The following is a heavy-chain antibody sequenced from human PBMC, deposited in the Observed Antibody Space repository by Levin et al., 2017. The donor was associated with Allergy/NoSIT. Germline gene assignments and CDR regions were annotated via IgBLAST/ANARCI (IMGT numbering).Heavy chain of an antibody. CDR3: VKDVYLGQWPPQYTLDV. CDR1: GFDFDDYA. D-gene: IGHD6-19*01. Sequence: SGGSLRLSCVGSGFDFDDYAMHWVRQVPGKGLEWVSIINWNSGTTAYADSVKGRFSVSRDNAKNSLYLQMNSLTFEDTALYYCVKDVYLGQWPPQYTLDVWGQGTAVTVS. J-gene: IGHJ6*02. V-gene: IGHV3-9*01. CDR2: INWNSGTT.